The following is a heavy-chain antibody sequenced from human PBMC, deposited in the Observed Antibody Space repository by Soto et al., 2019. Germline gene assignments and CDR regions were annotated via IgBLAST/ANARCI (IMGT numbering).Heavy chain of an antibody. Sequence: ASVKVSCKASGYTFSNSGISWVRQAPGQGLEWMGWINPNSGGTNYAQKFQGWVTMTRDTSISTAYMELSRLRSDDTAVYYCARDARGDEAPMDYWGQGTLVTVSS. CDR1: GYTFSNSG. V-gene: IGHV1-2*04. CDR2: INPNSGGT. D-gene: IGHD3-10*01. J-gene: IGHJ4*02. CDR3: ARDARGDEAPMDY.